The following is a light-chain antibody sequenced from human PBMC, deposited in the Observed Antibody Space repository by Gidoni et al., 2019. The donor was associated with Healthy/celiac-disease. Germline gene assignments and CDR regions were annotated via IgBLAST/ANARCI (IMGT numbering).Light chain of an antibody. Sequence: SSELTQDPAVSVAFVQTVRIKCQGDSLRSYYASWYQQKPGQAPVLVIYGKNNRPSGIPDRFSGSSSGNTASLTITGAQAEDEANYYCNSRDSSGNHLVFGGGTKLTVL. V-gene: IGLV3-19*01. CDR2: GKN. J-gene: IGLJ2*01. CDR3: NSRDSSGNHLV. CDR1: SLRSYY.